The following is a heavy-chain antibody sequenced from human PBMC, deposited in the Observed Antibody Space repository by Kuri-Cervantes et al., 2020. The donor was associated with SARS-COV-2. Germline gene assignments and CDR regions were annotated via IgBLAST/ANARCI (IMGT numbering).Heavy chain of an antibody. CDR1: GFTFSSYA. CDR3: VALTRRRDLGAAGPPPDFDF. J-gene: IGHJ4*02. Sequence: GESLKISCAASGFTFSSYAMHWVRQAPGKGLEWVAVISYDGSYKYYADSVKGRFTISRDNSKNTLYLQMNSLRAEDTAFYYCVALTRRRDLGAAGPPPDFDFWGRGTLVTVSS. CDR2: ISYDGSYK. D-gene: IGHD1-26*01. V-gene: IGHV3-30*04.